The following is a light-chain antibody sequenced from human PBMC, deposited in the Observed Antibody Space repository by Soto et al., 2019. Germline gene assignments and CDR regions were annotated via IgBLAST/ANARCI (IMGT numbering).Light chain of an antibody. Sequence: DIQITQSPSSLSASVGDRVTITCRASQSISTYLHWYQQKLGKAPNLLIYAASTLQSGVPSRFSGSGSGTDFTLTISSLQPEDFATYFCQHGYSTPLTFGGGTKVDIK. J-gene: IGKJ4*01. CDR2: AAS. CDR1: QSISTY. CDR3: QHGYSTPLT. V-gene: IGKV1-39*01.